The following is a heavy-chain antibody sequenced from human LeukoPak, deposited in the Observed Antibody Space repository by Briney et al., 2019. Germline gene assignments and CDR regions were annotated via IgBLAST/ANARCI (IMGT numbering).Heavy chain of an antibody. J-gene: IGHJ5*02. CDR2: ISGSGGST. Sequence: PGGSLRLSCAASGFTFSSYAMSWVRQAPGKGLEWVSAISGSGGSTYYADSVKGRFTISRDTSKNTLYLQMNSLRTEDTAVYFCAKASDSSSWYNWFDPWGQGTLVTVSS. CDR3: AKASDSSSWYNWFDP. CDR1: GFTFSSYA. V-gene: IGHV3-23*01. D-gene: IGHD6-13*01.